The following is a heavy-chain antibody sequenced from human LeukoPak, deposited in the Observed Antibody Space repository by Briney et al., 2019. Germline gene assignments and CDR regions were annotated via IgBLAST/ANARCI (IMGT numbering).Heavy chain of an antibody. CDR3: ARDLKTSMIVA. Sequence: GGSLRLSCAASGFTFSGYGMNWVRQAPGKGLEWVSYISSNSRSIDYADSVKGRFTISRDNAKNSLYLQMNSLRAEDTAVYYCARDLKTSMIVAWGQGTLVTVSS. J-gene: IGHJ4*02. D-gene: IGHD3-22*01. CDR1: GFTFSGYG. V-gene: IGHV3-48*01. CDR2: ISSNSRSI.